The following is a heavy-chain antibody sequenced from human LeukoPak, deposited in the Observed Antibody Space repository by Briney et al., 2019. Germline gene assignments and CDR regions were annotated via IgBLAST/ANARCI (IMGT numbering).Heavy chain of an antibody. CDR2: ISYDGSNK. J-gene: IGHJ4*02. Sequence: GGSLRLSCAASGFTFSSYGMHWVRQAPGKGLEWVAVISYDGSNKYYADSVKGRFTISRDNSKNTLYLQMNSLRAEDTAVYYCAKDGGYDLDYWGQGTLVTVSS. CDR1: GFTFSSYG. V-gene: IGHV3-30*18. CDR3: AKDGGYDLDY. D-gene: IGHD5-12*01.